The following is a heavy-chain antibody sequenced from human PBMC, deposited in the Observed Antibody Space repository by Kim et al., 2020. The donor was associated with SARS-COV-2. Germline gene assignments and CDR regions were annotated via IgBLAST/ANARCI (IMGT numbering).Heavy chain of an antibody. V-gene: IGHV1-3*01. Sequence: TKSSQKLQVRVTITKDTSASTAYMEVSSLRSEDSAVYFCARGSGVPDAYDIWGQGTMVTVSS. CDR2: T. D-gene: IGHD7-27*01. CDR3: ARGSGVPDAYDI. J-gene: IGHJ3*02.